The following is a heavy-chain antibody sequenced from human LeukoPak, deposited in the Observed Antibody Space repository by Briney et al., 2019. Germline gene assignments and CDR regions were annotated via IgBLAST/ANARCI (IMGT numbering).Heavy chain of an antibody. Sequence: GGALRLSCAASGCTFSSYSMNWVRQAPGKGLEGVSSISSSSSYIYYADSVKGRFTISRDNAKNSLYLQMNRLRAEDTAVYYCARAVAVAGYDYWGQGTLVTVSS. D-gene: IGHD6-19*01. CDR1: GCTFSSYS. J-gene: IGHJ4*02. V-gene: IGHV3-21*04. CDR3: ARAVAVAGYDY. CDR2: ISSSSSYI.